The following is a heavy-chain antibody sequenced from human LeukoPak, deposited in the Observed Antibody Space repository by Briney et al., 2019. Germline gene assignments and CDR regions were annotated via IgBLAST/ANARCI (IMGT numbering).Heavy chain of an antibody. CDR3: ASGNSHAFDI. Sequence: QAGGSLRLSCAASGFTFSDYWMHWVRQAPGKGLVWVSRIDLAGEYTTYADSVKGRFTISRDDAKNTLYLQMNSLRAEDTAVYYCASGNSHAFDIWGQGTMVTVSS. CDR1: GFTFSDYW. CDR2: IDLAGEYT. J-gene: IGHJ3*02. V-gene: IGHV3-74*01.